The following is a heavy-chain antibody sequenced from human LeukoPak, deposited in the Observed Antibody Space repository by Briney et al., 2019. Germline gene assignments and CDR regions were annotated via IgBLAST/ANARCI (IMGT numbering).Heavy chain of an antibody. CDR2: IKTQTSGGTT. V-gene: IGHV3-15*01. D-gene: IGHD7-27*01. CDR1: GFTFNNAW. CDR3: TIDTLPNWDDAFDI. J-gene: IGHJ3*02. Sequence: PGGSLRLSCSASGFSASGFTFNNAWVSWVRQAPGKGLEWVARIKTQTSGGTTDYAAPVKGRFTISRDDSKNTVYLQMNVLETEDTALYYCTIDTLPNWDDAFDIWGQGTMITVSS.